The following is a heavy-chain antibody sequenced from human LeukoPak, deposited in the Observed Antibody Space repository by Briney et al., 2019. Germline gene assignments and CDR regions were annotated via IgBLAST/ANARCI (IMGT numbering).Heavy chain of an antibody. J-gene: IGHJ4*02. Sequence: PGGSLRLSCVASGFTFSSYGVHWVRQAPGKGLEWVAMISYDGSDKYYAESVKGRFTISRDNSKNTLYLQMNSLRDEDTAMYSCATLLLGVGGDYWGQGTLVTVSS. V-gene: IGHV3-30*03. D-gene: IGHD2-15*01. CDR1: GFTFSSYG. CDR3: ATLLLGVGGDY. CDR2: ISYDGSDK.